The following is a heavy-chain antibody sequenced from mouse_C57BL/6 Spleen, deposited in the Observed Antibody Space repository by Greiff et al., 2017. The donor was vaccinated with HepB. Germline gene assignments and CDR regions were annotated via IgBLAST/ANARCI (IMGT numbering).Heavy chain of an antibody. CDR2: ISSGSSTI. CDR1: GFTFSDYG. D-gene: IGHD2-5*01. CDR3: ARPLYYSNFFDY. J-gene: IGHJ2*01. Sequence: EVQLVESGGGLVKPGGSLKLSCAASGFTFSDYGMHWVRQAPEKGLEWVAYISSGSSTIYYADTVKGRFTISRDNAKNTLFLQMTSLRSEDTAMYYCARPLYYSNFFDYWGQGTTLTVSS. V-gene: IGHV5-17*01.